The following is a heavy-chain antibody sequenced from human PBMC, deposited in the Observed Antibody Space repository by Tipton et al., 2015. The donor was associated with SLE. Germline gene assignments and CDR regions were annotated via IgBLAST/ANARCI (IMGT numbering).Heavy chain of an antibody. J-gene: IGHJ4*02. CDR2: ISYDGSNK. D-gene: IGHD3-3*01. CDR3: AAGIFGVAPPDY. CDR1: GFTFSNYA. Sequence: SLRLSCAASGFTFSNYAMHWVRQAPGKGLEWVTVISYDGSNKYYADSVKGRFTISRDNSKNTLYLQMNSLRPEDTAVYYCAAGIFGVAPPDYWGQGTLVTVSS. V-gene: IGHV3-30*04.